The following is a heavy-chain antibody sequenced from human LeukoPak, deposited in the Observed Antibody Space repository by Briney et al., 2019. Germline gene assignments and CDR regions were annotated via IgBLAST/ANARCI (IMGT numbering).Heavy chain of an antibody. Sequence: SETLSLTCTVSGGSISSYYWSWIRQPPGKGLEWIGRIYTSGNTYYNPSLKSRVTMSIDTSKTQFSLKLSSVTAADTAVYYCARLPTVVTRAAFDIWGQGTMVTVSS. J-gene: IGHJ3*02. CDR1: GGSISSYY. CDR3: ARLPTVVTRAAFDI. D-gene: IGHD4-23*01. CDR2: IYTSGNT. V-gene: IGHV4-4*07.